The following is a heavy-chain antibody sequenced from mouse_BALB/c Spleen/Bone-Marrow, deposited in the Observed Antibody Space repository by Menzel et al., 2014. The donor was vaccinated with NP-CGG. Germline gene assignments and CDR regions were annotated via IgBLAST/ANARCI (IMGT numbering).Heavy chain of an antibody. CDR1: GFTFSDYY. CDR2: ISNGGSYT. J-gene: IGHJ1*01. V-gene: IGHV5-4*02. CDR3: ARDSLYYYGSSYGYFDV. Sequence: EVKLMESGGGLMKPGGSLKLSCAASGFTFSDYYMYWVRQTPEKRLEWVATISNGGSYTYYPDSVKGRFTISRDNAKNHLYLQMSSLKSEDPAMYYCARDSLYYYGSSYGYFDVWGAGTTVTVSS. D-gene: IGHD1-1*01.